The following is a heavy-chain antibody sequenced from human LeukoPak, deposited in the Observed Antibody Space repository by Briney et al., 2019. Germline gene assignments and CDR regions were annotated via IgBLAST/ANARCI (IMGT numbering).Heavy chain of an antibody. J-gene: IGHJ4*02. CDR1: GFTFSSYA. Sequence: PGGSLRLSCAASGFTFSSYAMNWVRQAPGKGLEWVSSISGSSGATYYADSVKGRFTISRDNSKNTLYLQMNSLRAEDTAVYYCAKVGLTSSSGWHLDYWGQGTLVTVSS. CDR3: AKVGLTSSSGWHLDY. CDR2: ISGSSGAT. V-gene: IGHV3-23*01. D-gene: IGHD6-19*01.